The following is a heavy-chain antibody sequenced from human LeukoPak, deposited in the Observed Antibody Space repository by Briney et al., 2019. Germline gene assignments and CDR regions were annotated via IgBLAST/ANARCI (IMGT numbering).Heavy chain of an antibody. CDR2: ISWNSGSI. D-gene: IGHD3-16*02. CDR3: ARFQDWGVIGEGTYYFDY. CDR1: GFTFDDYA. V-gene: IGHV3-9*01. Sequence: TGGSLRLSCAASGFTFDDYAMHWVRQAPGKGLEWVSGISWNSGSIGYADSVKGRFTISRDNSKNTLYLQMNSLRAEDTAVYYCARFQDWGVIGEGTYYFDYWGQGTLVTVSS. J-gene: IGHJ4*02.